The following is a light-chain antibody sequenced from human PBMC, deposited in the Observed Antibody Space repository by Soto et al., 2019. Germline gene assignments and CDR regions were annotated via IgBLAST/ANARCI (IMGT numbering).Light chain of an antibody. CDR1: QSISTW. V-gene: IGKV1-5*01. J-gene: IGKJ2*01. CDR2: DAS. CDR3: QQYNTYSYT. Sequence: GDRVTMTCRASQSISTWLAWYQQKPGKAPELLIYDASSLESGVPSRFSGSGSETEFTLTISGLQPDDFATYYCQQYNTYSYTFGQGTKLEIK.